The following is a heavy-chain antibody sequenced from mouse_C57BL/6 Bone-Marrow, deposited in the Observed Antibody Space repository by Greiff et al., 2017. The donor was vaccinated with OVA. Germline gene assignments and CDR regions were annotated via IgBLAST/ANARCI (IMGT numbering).Heavy chain of an antibody. CDR2: IYPSDSET. V-gene: IGHV1-61*01. D-gene: IGHD2-5*01. Sequence: VQLQQPGAELVRPGSSVKLSCKASGYTFTSYWMDWVKQRPGQGLEWIGNIYPSDSETHYNQKFKDKATLTVDKSSSTAYMQLSSLTSEDSAVYYCARTISDYSNYEDAMDYWGQGTSVTVSS. CDR3: ARTISDYSNYEDAMDY. CDR1: GYTFTSYW. J-gene: IGHJ4*01.